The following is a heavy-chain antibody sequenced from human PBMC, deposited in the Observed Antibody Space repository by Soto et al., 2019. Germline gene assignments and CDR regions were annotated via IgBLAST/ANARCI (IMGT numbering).Heavy chain of an antibody. J-gene: IGHJ4*02. D-gene: IGHD2-21*02. CDR1: GFSFSDYS. V-gene: IGHV3-48*02. Sequence: PGGSLRLSCVASGFSFSDYSMNWVRQAPGKGLQWVSYISSSSDNTYYADSVKGRFTVSRDNAKNALFLQMNSLRDDDTATYYCARSPKGSLVTVWGQGTRVTVSS. CDR3: ARSPKGSLVTV. CDR2: ISSSSDNT.